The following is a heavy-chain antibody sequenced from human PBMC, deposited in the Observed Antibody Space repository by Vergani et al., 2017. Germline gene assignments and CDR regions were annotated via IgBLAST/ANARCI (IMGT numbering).Heavy chain of an antibody. CDR2: IIPILGIA. D-gene: IGHD2-15*01. Sequence: QVQLVQSGAEVKKPGSSVKVSCKASGGTFSSYTISWVRQAPGQGLEWMGRIIPILGIANYAQKFQGRVTITADKSTSTAYMELSSLRSEDTAVYYCASTGEVCSGGSCYSDYWGQGTLVTVSS. J-gene: IGHJ4*02. CDR3: ASTGEVCSGGSCYSDY. V-gene: IGHV1-69*02. CDR1: GGTFSSYT.